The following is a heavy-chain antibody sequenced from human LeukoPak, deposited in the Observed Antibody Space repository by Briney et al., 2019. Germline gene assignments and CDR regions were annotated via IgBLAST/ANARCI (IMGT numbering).Heavy chain of an antibody. CDR3: ARGGITIFGGIIYQDY. J-gene: IGHJ4*02. CDR2: IYSSRGT. D-gene: IGHD3-3*01. V-gene: IGHV3-66*01. Sequence: PGGSLRLSCAASGFTVSSNYMSWVRQAPGKGLEWVSIIYSSRGTNYADSVKGRFTISRDNSKNTLYLQMNSLRAEDTAMYYCARGGITIFGGIIYQDYWGQGTLVTVSS. CDR1: GFTVSSNY.